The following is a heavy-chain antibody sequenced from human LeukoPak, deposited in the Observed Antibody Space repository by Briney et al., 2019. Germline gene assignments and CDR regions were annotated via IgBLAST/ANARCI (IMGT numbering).Heavy chain of an antibody. CDR1: GFTFSSYG. CDR2: ISYDGSNK. CDR3: AKEGGDCSSTSCSIDY. J-gene: IGHJ4*02. V-gene: IGHV3-30*18. Sequence: GGSLRLSCAASGFTFSSYGMHWVRQAPGKGLEWVAVISYDGSNKYYADSVKGRFTISRDNSKNTLYLQMNSLRAEDTAAYYCAKEGGDCSSTSCSIDYWGQGTLVTVSS. D-gene: IGHD2-2*01.